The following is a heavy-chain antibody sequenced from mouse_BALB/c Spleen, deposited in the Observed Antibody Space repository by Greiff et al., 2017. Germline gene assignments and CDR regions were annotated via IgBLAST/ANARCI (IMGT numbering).Heavy chain of an antibody. CDR3: TRFFPGGNYPFAY. D-gene: IGHD2-1*01. J-gene: IGHJ3*01. CDR2: IDPETGGT. Sequence: QVQLQQSGAELVRPGASVTLSCKASGYTFTDYEMHWVKQTPVHGLEWIGAIDPETGGTAYNQKFKGKATLTADKSSSTAYMELRSLTSEDSAVYYCTRFFPGGNYPFAYWGQGTLVTVSA. V-gene: IGHV1-15*01. CDR1: GYTFTDYE.